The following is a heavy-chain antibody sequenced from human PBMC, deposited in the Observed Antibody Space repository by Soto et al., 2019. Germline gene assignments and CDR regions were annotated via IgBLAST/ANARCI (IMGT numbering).Heavy chain of an antibody. Sequence: GGSLRLSCAASGFTVSSNYMSWVRQAPGKGLEWVSVIYSGGSTYYADSVKGRFTISRDNSKNTLYLQMNSLRAEDTAVYYCARGRYNWNYDQGVYYYYYMDVWGKGTTVTVSS. CDR2: IYSGGST. CDR1: GFTVSSNY. V-gene: IGHV3-66*01. CDR3: ARGRYNWNYDQGVYYYYYMDV. D-gene: IGHD1-7*01. J-gene: IGHJ6*03.